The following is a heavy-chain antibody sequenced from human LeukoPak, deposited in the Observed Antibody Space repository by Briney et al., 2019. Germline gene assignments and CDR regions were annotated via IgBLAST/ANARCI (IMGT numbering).Heavy chain of an antibody. CDR2: ISYDGSNK. V-gene: IGHV3-30*03. CDR3: ARDLNREDFDY. J-gene: IGHJ4*02. Sequence: GGSLRLSCAASGFTFSSYGMHWVRQAPGKGLEWVAVISYDGSNKYYADSVKGRFTISRDNSKNTLYLQMNSLRVEDTAVYYCARDLNREDFDYWGQGTLVAVSS. CDR1: GFTFSSYG. D-gene: IGHD1-14*01.